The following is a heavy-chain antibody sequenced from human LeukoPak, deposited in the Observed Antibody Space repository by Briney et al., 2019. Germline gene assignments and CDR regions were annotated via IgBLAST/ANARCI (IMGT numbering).Heavy chain of an antibody. D-gene: IGHD3-22*01. J-gene: IGHJ4*02. CDR3: TRVDSSGYYDY. CDR2: IYSGGSI. Sequence: PGGSLRLSCAASGFTVSSNYMSWVRQAPGKGLEWFSVIYSGGSIYYADSVKGRFTISRDNSKNTLYLQMNSLRAEDTAVYYCTRVDSSGYYDYWGQGTLVTVSS. CDR1: GFTVSSNY. V-gene: IGHV3-53*01.